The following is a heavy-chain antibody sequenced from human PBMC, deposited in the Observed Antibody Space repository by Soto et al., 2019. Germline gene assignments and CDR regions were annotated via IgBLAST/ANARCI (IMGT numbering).Heavy chain of an antibody. CDR2: INASNGNT. Sequence: ASVKVSCKASGYTFTSYAMHWVRQAPGQRLEWMGIINASNGNTNYSQKFQGRVTMTRDTSTSTVYMELSSLRSEDTAVYYCAREAEYSSSYAYDYWGQGTLVTVSS. CDR3: AREAEYSSSYAYDY. V-gene: IGHV1-3*01. D-gene: IGHD6-13*01. J-gene: IGHJ4*02. CDR1: GYTFTSYA.